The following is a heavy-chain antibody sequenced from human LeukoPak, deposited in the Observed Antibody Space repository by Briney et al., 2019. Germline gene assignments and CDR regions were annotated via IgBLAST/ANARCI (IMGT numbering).Heavy chain of an antibody. CDR2: ISTGSSAI. D-gene: IGHD3-16*02. V-gene: IGHV3-48*02. Sequence: GGSLRLSCAASGFTFNNYNMNWVRQAPGKGPEWVAYISTGSSAIYYAASVKGRFTISRDNAKNSLYLQMSGLRDEDTAMYYCARGVNSFGGIIAHFDYWGQGTLVTVSS. CDR3: ARGVNSFGGIIAHFDY. J-gene: IGHJ4*02. CDR1: GFTFNNYN.